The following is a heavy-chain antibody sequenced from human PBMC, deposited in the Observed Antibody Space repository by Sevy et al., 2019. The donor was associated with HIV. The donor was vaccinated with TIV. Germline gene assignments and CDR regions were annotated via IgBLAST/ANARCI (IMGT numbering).Heavy chain of an antibody. D-gene: IGHD6-6*01. V-gene: IGHV5-51*01. Sequence: GESLKISCKGSGYSFTSYWIGWVCQMPGKGLEWMGIIYPGDSDTRYSPSFQGQVTISADKSISTAYLQWSSLKASDTAMYYCARHGKLVGSTRDYYYYGMDVWGQGTTVTVSS. CDR2: IYPGDSDT. CDR1: GYSFTSYW. J-gene: IGHJ6*02. CDR3: ARHGKLVGSTRDYYYYGMDV.